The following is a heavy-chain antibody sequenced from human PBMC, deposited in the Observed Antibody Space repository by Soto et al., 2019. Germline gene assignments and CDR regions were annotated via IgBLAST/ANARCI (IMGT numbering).Heavy chain of an antibody. J-gene: IGHJ5*02. CDR1: GYTFTSYG. D-gene: IGHD3-10*01. CDR2: ISAYNGNT. Sequence: QVQLVQSGAEVKKPGASVKVSCTDSGYTFTSYGISWVRQAPGQGLELMGWISAYNGNTNYAQQLQFRVTMTTDPSTITAYMALRSLRSDDTAVYYCALSFGSAYWFDPWGQGTLVTFSS. V-gene: IGHV1-18*01. CDR3: ALSFGSAYWFDP.